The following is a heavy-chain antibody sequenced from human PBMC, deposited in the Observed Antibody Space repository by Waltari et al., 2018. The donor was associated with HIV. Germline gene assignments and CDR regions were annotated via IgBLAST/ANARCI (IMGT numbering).Heavy chain of an antibody. D-gene: IGHD2-15*01. J-gene: IGHJ4*02. Sequence: QVQLVQSGAEAKKPGASVKVPCTASGYTFPAYYLHWVGQAPGQGLRWLGWINPDSGGTNYAQKFQGRVTMTRDTSISTAYMELSRLGSDDTAVYYCARDDCSGGSCLDYWGQGTLVTVSS. CDR1: GYTFPAYY. CDR2: INPDSGGT. V-gene: IGHV1-2*02. CDR3: ARDDCSGGSCLDY.